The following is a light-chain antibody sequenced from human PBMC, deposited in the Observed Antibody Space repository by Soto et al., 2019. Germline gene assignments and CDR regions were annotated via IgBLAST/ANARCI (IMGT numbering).Light chain of an antibody. CDR3: QQYNSYALT. J-gene: IGKJ4*01. CDR2: AAS. V-gene: IGKV1-17*01. Sequence: DIQMTQSPSSLSASVGVRITITCRGSQGIGNDLGWYQQKPGNAPKRLIFAASSLQSGVPSRFSGSESGTEFTLTISSLQPEDFATYYCQQYNSYALTFGGGTKVEVK. CDR1: QGIGND.